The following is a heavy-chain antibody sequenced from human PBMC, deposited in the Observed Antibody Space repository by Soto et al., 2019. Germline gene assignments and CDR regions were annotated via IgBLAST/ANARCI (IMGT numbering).Heavy chain of an antibody. CDR2: ISWKSGSI. Sequence: GGSLRLSCAASGFTFDDYAMNWVRQAPGKGLEWVSGISWKSGSIGYADSVQGRFTISRDNAKNTLYLQMNSLSAEDTALYYCASILQKLPRIAAAGGDYWGQGTLVTVSS. D-gene: IGHD6-13*01. V-gene: IGHV3-9*01. CDR1: GFTFDDYA. CDR3: ASILQKLPRIAAAGGDY. J-gene: IGHJ4*02.